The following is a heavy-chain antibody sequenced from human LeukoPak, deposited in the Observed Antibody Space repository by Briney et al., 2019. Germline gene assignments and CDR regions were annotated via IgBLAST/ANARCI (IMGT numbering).Heavy chain of an antibody. CDR2: IDPSGGST. D-gene: IGHD6-19*01. J-gene: IGHJ4*02. V-gene: IGHV1-46*01. Sequence: ASVKVSCKASGYTFTGNYMHWVRQAPGQGLEWMGIIDPSGGSTSYAQKFQGRVTMTRDMSTSTVYMELSSLRSEDTAVYYCARVSIAVAGAIDYWGQGTLVTVSS. CDR1: GYTFTGNY. CDR3: ARVSIAVAGAIDY.